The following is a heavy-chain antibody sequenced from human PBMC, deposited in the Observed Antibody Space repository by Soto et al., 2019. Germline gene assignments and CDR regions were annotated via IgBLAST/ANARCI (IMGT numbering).Heavy chain of an antibody. CDR3: GTTFEY. CDR2: INNDGSRT. D-gene: IGHD1-26*01. J-gene: IGHJ4*02. Sequence: EVQVVESGGALVQPGGSLRLSCAASGFTFSNYWIHWVRQVPGEGLVWVSTINNDGSRTWYADSVRGRIAMSRDNARNLVYLQMNSLRADDTAVYYCGTTFEYWGQGALVTVSS. CDR1: GFTFSNYW. V-gene: IGHV3-74*01.